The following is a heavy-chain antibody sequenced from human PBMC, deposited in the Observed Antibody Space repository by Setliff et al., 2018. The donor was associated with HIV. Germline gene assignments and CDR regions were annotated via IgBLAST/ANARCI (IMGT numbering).Heavy chain of an antibody. CDR3: AGRDGYNRYYFDF. J-gene: IGHJ4*02. Sequence: SETLSLTCTVSGGSISSSFHYWGWIRQPLGKGLEWIASLYYSGNTYYNPSLKSRVTILVDTSKNQFSLKVTSVTAADTAVYYCAGRDGYNRYYFDFWGQGTLVTVSS. CDR2: LYYSGNT. D-gene: IGHD5-12*01. V-gene: IGHV4-39*07. CDR1: GGSISSSFHY.